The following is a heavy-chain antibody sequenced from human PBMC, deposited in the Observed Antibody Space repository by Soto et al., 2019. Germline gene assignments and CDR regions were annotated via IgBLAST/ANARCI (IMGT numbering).Heavy chain of an antibody. CDR3: ARDYSSSVGYFDL. CDR2: INPILGIA. CDR1: GGTFSSYT. Sequence: QVQLVQSGAEVKKPGSSVKVSCKASGGTFSSYTISWVRQAPGQGLEWMGRINPILGIANNAQKFQGRVTSTADKSTSTAYMELSSLRSEDTAVYYCARDYSSSVGYFDLCGRGTLVTVS. J-gene: IGHJ2*01. V-gene: IGHV1-69*08. D-gene: IGHD6-13*01.